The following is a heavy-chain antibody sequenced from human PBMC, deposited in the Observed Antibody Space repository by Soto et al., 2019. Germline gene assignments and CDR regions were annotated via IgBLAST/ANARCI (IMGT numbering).Heavy chain of an antibody. CDR1: GFSFESYG. CDR2: VSFDSKNK. V-gene: IGHV3-30*18. D-gene: IGHD1-26*01. J-gene: IGHJ6*02. CDR3: AKESVEAAYSYYGMDV. Sequence: QPVGSLRLSCGGSGFSFESYGMHWVRQAPGKGLEWVATVSFDSKNKYYIDSVEGRFTISRDNSKKMLSLQMTSLRHEDTAVYYCAKESVEAAYSYYGMDVWGPGTTVTVSS.